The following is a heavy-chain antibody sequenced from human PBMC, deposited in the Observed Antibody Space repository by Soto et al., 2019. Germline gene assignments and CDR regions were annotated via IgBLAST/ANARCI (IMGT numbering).Heavy chain of an antibody. CDR3: ARRRVVPAAMHFDP. J-gene: IGHJ5*02. CDR1: GGSISSSSYY. V-gene: IGHV4-39*01. Sequence: QLQLQESGPGLVKPSETLSLTCTVSGGSISSSSYYWGWIRQPPGTWLEWIGSIYYSGSTYYNPSATSRFTISVDTSKNRFSLKLSSVTAADTAVYYCARRRVVPAAMHFDPWGQGTLVTVSS. D-gene: IGHD2-2*01. CDR2: IYYSGST.